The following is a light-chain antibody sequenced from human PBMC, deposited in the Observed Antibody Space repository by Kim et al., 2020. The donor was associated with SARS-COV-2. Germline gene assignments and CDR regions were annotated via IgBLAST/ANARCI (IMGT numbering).Light chain of an antibody. CDR3: AAWDDSLSGLWV. J-gene: IGLJ3*02. CDR1: SSNSGSNY. V-gene: IGLV1-47*01. Sequence: QRVTLSCSGSSSNSGSNYVYWYQQLPGTAPKLLIYRNNPRPSGVPDRFSGSKSGTSASLAISGLRSEDEADYYCAAWDDSLSGLWVFGGGTQLTVL. CDR2: RNN.